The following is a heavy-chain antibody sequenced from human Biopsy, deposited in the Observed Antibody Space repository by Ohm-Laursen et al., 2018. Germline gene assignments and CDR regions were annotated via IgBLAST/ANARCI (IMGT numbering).Heavy chain of an antibody. J-gene: IGHJ3*02. D-gene: IGHD1-1*01. CDR2: LWYDGTNK. CDR1: GFSFSSYG. V-gene: IGHV3-33*01. CDR3: ARPTNARAGGAPFDI. Sequence: SLRLSCAASGFSFSSYGMHWVRQAPGKGLEWVAVLWYDGTNKYYADSVKGRFTISRDNSKNTLYLQMNSLRAEDTAIYYCARPTNARAGGAPFDIWGQGTMVTVSS.